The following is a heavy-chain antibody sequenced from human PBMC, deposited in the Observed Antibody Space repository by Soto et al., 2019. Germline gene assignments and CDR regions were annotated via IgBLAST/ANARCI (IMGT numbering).Heavy chain of an antibody. V-gene: IGHV4-31*03. J-gene: IGHJ4*02. D-gene: IGHD2-15*01. CDR2: IYYSGST. CDR1: GGSISSGGYY. CDR3: ARMGGQDVDY. Sequence: SETLSLTCTVSGGSISSGGYYWSWIRQHPGKGLEWIGYIYYSGSTYYNPSLKSRVTISVDTSKNQFSLKLSSVTAADTAVYYCARMGGQDVDYWGQGTLVTVSS.